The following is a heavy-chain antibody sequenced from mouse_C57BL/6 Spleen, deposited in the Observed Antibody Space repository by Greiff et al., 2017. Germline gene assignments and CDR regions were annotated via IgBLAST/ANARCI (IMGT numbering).Heavy chain of an antibody. V-gene: IGHV1-82*01. CDR1: GYAFSSSW. CDR2: IYPGDGDT. D-gene: IGHD6-1*01. CDR3: ARDCTSYCDY. J-gene: IGHJ2*01. Sequence: VQLQQSGPELVKPGASVKISCKASGYAFSSSWMNWVKQRPGKGLEWIGRIYPGDGDTNYNGKFKGKATLTADKSSSTAYMQLSSRTSEDSAVYFCARDCTSYCDYWGQGTTLTASS.